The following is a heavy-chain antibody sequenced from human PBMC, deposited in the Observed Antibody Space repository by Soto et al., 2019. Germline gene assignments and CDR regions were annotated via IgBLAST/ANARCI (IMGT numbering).Heavy chain of an antibody. V-gene: IGHV4-61*08. CDR3: ARIPVDTSMIYWLDP. D-gene: IGHD5-18*01. CDR2: IYYSGNT. Sequence: QVQLQESGPGLVKPSETLSLTCTVSGGSVSSGDYYWSWIRQPPGKGLEWIGYIYYSGNTNYNPSLKSRAIISVDTSKNLFSLKLTSVTAADTAVYYCARIPVDTSMIYWLDPWGQGTLVTVSS. CDR1: GGSVSSGDYY. J-gene: IGHJ5*02.